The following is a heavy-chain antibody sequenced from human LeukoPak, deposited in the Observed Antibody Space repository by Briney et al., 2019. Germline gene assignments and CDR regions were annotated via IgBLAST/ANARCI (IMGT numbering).Heavy chain of an antibody. D-gene: IGHD6-19*01. J-gene: IGHJ4*02. Sequence: GSLRLSCAVSGFTIRNLWMTWVRQAPGKGLECVANIKGDGSEKNYVDSVKGRFTISRDDAKNSLYLQMNSLRAEDTAVYYCVKQAGVYWGQGTLVTVSS. CDR3: VKQAGVY. CDR1: GFTIRNLW. V-gene: IGHV3-7*01. CDR2: IKGDGSEK.